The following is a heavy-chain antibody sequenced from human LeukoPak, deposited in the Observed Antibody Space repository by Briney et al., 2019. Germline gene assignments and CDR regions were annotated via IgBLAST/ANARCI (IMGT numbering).Heavy chain of an antibody. D-gene: IGHD2-15*01. Sequence: SETLSLTCTVSGGSISNYFWTWIRQPPGKGLEWIGYIYYSGSTNHNPSLKSRVTISIDTSKNQFSLKLRSVTAADTAVYYCARSVRFSATPFSSPLDYRRQGSLVTVS. CDR1: GGSISNYF. CDR3: ARSVRFSATPFSSPLDY. CDR2: IYYSGST. V-gene: IGHV4-59*12. J-gene: IGHJ4*02.